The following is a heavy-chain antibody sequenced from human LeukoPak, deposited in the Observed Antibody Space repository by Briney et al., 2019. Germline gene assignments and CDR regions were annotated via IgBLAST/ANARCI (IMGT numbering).Heavy chain of an antibody. CDR2: IYPGDSDT. D-gene: IGHD1-26*01. J-gene: IGHJ3*02. CDR3: ARLSGSYYSAFDI. Sequence: GESLKISCQGSGYKFSNYWIGWVRQVPEKGLEWMAIIYPGDSDTRYDPSFKGQVTVSADKSINTAYLQWSSLKASDTAMYYCARLSGSYYSAFDIWGQGTMVTVSS. V-gene: IGHV5-51*01. CDR1: GYKFSNYW.